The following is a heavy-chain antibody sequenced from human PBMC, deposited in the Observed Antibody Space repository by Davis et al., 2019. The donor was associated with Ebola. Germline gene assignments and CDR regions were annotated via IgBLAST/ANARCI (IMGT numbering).Heavy chain of an antibody. Sequence: MPSETLSLTCTVSGGSINNHYWSWIRQPPGKGLEWIGYIFYSGSGSTNYNPSLKSRVAISVDTSRKQFSLKVTSVTAADTAVYYCARGGSSSWYYWFDLWGQGTLVTVSS. CDR3: ARGGSSSWYYWFDL. V-gene: IGHV4-59*11. CDR1: GGSINNHY. CDR2: IFYSGSGST. D-gene: IGHD6-13*01. J-gene: IGHJ5*02.